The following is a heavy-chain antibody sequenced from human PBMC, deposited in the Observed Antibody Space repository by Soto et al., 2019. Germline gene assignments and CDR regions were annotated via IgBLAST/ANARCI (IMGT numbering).Heavy chain of an antibody. CDR3: ARGLSSGSPGPGDDLAGY. Sequence: QVQLVQSGAEVKKPGASVKVSCKASGYTFTSYDINWVRQATGQGLEWMGWMNPNSGNTGYAQKFQGRVTMTRNTXIXTXXMELSSLRSEDTAVYYCARGLSSGSPGPGDDLAGYWGQGTLVTVSS. CDR1: GYTFTSYD. J-gene: IGHJ4*02. CDR2: MNPNSGNT. D-gene: IGHD6-19*01. V-gene: IGHV1-8*01.